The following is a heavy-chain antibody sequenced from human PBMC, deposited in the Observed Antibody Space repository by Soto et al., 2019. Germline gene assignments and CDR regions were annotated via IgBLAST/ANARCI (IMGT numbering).Heavy chain of an antibody. CDR2: FSSRGSYI. Sequence: GGSLRLSCAASGFTFSDYAMSWVRQAPGKGLEWVSSFSSRGSYIYYADSVKGRFTISRDNAKNSLYLQMNSLRAEDTAVYYCARGLRFLEWFPGFDYWGQGTLVTVSS. CDR3: ARGLRFLEWFPGFDY. J-gene: IGHJ4*02. D-gene: IGHD3-3*01. CDR1: GFTFSDYA. V-gene: IGHV3-21*01.